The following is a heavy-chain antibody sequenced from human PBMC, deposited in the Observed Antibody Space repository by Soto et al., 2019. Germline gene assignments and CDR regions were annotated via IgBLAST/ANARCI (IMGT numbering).Heavy chain of an antibody. V-gene: IGHV1-69*12. CDR2: IMPIFRTP. CDR3: ARDKGRLQLGGNYYYILDV. D-gene: IGHD5-12*01. CDR1: GGTFSNSA. Sequence: QVQLEQSGAEVKKPGSSVKVSCKASGGTFSNSAISWVRQVPGQGLEWMGGIMPIFRTPDYAQKFQGRVTVTADESTSTAYMELSGLRSDDTAVYYCARDKGRLQLGGNYYYILDVWGQGTTVTVSS. J-gene: IGHJ6*02.